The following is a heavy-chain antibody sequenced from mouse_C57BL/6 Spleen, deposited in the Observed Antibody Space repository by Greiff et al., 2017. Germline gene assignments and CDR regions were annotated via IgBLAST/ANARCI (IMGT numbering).Heavy chain of an antibody. V-gene: IGHV3-6*01. CDR3: ARSELRVRYFAD. J-gene: IGHJ3*01. D-gene: IGHD1-1*01. CDR2: ISYGGSN. CDR1: GYSITSGYY. Sequence: VQLQESGPGIVKPSQSLSLTCSVTGYSITSGYYWHWIRQFPGNKLEWMGYISYGGSNNYNPSLKNRISITHDTSKNQFFLKLNSVTTEDTATYYCARSELRVRYFADWGKGTLVTVSA.